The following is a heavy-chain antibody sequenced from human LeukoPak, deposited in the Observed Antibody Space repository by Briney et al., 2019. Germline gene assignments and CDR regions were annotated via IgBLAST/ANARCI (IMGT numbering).Heavy chain of an antibody. CDR1: GDSVSSNSAA. V-gene: IGHV6-1*01. J-gene: IGHJ3*02. Sequence: SQTLSLTCAISGDSVSSNSAAWNWIRQSPSRGLEWLGSTYYRSKWYDDYAVSVKSRITINPDTSKNQFSLQLNSVTPEDTAVYYCARSPLHCSGGSCYQPDAFDIWGQGTMVTVSS. CDR2: TYYRSKWYD. CDR3: ARSPLHCSGGSCYQPDAFDI. D-gene: IGHD2-15*01.